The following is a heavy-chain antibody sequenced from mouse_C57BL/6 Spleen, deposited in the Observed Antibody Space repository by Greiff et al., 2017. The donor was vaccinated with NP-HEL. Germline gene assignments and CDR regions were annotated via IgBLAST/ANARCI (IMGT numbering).Heavy chain of an antibody. CDR3: ARYYGSSRYFDV. Sequence: VQLKESGPELVKPGASVKISCKASGYSFTGYYMNWVKQSPEKSLEWIGEINPSTGGTTYNQKFKAKATLTVDKSSSTAYMQLKSLTSEDSAVYYCARYYGSSRYFDVWGTGTTVTVSS. CDR1: GYSFTGYY. V-gene: IGHV1-42*01. CDR2: INPSTGGT. J-gene: IGHJ1*03. D-gene: IGHD1-1*01.